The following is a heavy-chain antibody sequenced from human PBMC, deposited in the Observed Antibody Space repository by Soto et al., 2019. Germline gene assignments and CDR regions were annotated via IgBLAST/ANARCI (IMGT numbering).Heavy chain of an antibody. J-gene: IGHJ5*02. V-gene: IGHV4-4*07. CDR3: ARERRVPAAIRRGQTQYNWFDP. CDR1: GGSISSYY. D-gene: IGHD2-2*02. Sequence: SETLSLTCTVSGGSISSYYCSWIRQAAGKGLEWIGRIYTSGSTNYNPSLKSRVTMSVDMSKNQFSLKLSSVTAADTAVYYCARERRVPAAIRRGQTQYNWFDPWGQGTLVTVSS. CDR2: IYTSGST.